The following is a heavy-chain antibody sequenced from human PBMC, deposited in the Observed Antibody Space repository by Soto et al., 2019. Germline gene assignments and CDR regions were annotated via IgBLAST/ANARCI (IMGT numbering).Heavy chain of an antibody. D-gene: IGHD3-22*01. V-gene: IGHV3-15*07. CDR1: GFTFSNAW. CDR2: IKSKTDGGTT. Sequence: PGGSLRLSCAASGFTFSNAWMNWVRQAPGKGLEWVGRIKSKTDGGTTDCAAPVKGRFTISRDDSKNTLYLQMNSLKTEDTAVYYCTTGGSITMIVVVIDPDAFDIWGQGTMVTVSS. J-gene: IGHJ3*02. CDR3: TTGGSITMIVVVIDPDAFDI.